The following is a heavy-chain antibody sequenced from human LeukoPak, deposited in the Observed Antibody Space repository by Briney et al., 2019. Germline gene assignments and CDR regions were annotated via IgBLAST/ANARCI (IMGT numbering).Heavy chain of an antibody. Sequence: GGSLRLSCVASAFSFGYYAMSWFRQAPGKGLQWVSQISGTGGATWYAGFARDRFTISRDNSKKTLYLQMSGLRVEDTAMYYCVKDPRDTYGTHWFVSWGQGTLLIVSS. CDR1: AFSFGYYA. J-gene: IGHJ5*01. D-gene: IGHD2-21*01. CDR3: VKDPRDTYGTHWFVS. CDR2: ISGTGGAT. V-gene: IGHV3-23*01.